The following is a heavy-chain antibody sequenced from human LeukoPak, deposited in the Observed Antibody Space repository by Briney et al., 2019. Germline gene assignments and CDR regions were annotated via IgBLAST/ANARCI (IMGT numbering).Heavy chain of an antibody. CDR2: ISGSGGST. V-gene: IGHV3-23*01. D-gene: IGHD3-22*01. CDR3: AKSSYYDASGYYREYYFDY. CDR1: GFTFSRYW. Sequence: TGGSLRLSCVGSGFTFSRYWLNWVRQAPGKGLEWVSSISGSGGSTHYADSVKGRFTISRDKTKNTLYLQMNSLRAEDTAVYYCAKSSYYDASGYYREYYFDYWGQGTLVTVSS. J-gene: IGHJ4*02.